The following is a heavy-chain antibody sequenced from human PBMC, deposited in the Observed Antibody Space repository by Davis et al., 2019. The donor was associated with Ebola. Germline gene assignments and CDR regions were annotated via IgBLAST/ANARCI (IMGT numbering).Heavy chain of an antibody. J-gene: IGHJ6*02. CDR2: ISWNSVAI. CDR1: GSTFSHHA. V-gene: IGHV3-9*01. CDR3: GKDVQAGGLDV. Sequence: PGGSLRLSCAAFGSTFSHHAMHWVRQVPGKGLEWVAGISWNSVAIGYADSVKGRFTISSNNAKNFLYLQMNSLRVEDTALYYCGKDVQAGGLDVWGQGTTVTVSS. D-gene: IGHD3-10*01.